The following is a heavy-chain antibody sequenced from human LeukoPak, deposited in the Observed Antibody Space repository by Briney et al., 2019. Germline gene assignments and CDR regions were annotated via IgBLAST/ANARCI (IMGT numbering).Heavy chain of an antibody. CDR2: ISYDGSNK. J-gene: IGHJ5*02. V-gene: IGHV3-30-3*01. Sequence: HPGRSLRLSCAASGFTFSSYAMHWVRQAPGKGLEWVAVISYDGSNKYYADSVKGRFTISRDNAKNSLYLQMNSLRAEDTAVYYCARDQGSYGANWFDPWGQGTLVTVSS. CDR3: ARDQGSYGANWFDP. CDR1: GFTFSSYA. D-gene: IGHD3-16*01.